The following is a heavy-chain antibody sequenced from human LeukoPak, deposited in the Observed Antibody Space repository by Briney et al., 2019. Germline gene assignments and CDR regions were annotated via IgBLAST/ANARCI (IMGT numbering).Heavy chain of an antibody. CDR3: TRDRITMVRGVIITAPGYYYFYMDV. D-gene: IGHD3-10*01. V-gene: IGHV3-7*01. CDR2: IKQDGSEK. J-gene: IGHJ6*03. Sequence: GGSLRLSCAASGFTFSTYSMNWVRQAPGKGLEWVANIKQDGSEKYYVDSVKGRFTISRDNAQNSLSLQMNSLRAEDTAIYYCTRDRITMVRGVIITAPGYYYFYMDVWGKGTTVTVSS. CDR1: GFTFSTYS.